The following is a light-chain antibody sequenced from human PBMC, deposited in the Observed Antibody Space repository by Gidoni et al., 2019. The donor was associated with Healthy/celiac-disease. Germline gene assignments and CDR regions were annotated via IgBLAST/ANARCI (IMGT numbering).Light chain of an antibody. CDR1: SSNIGSNP. V-gene: IGLV1-44*01. J-gene: IGLJ3*02. CDR2: SNN. CDR3: AAWDDSLNAV. Sequence: QSVLTQPPSASGPPGQRVTISCSGSSSNIGSNPVNWYQQLPGTAPKLLIYSNNQRPSGVPDRFSGSKSGTSASLAISGLQSEDEADYYCAAWDDSLNAVFGGGTKLTVL.